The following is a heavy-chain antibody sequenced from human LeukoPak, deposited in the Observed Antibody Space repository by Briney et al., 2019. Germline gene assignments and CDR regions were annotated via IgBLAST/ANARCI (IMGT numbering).Heavy chain of an antibody. D-gene: IGHD2-15*01. CDR1: GGSFSGYY. CDR2: INHSGST. V-gene: IGHV4-34*01. CDR3: ARGIVPYCSGGSCYRGWFDP. J-gene: IGHJ5*02. Sequence: SETLSLTCAVYGGSFSGYYWSWIRQPPGKELEWVGEINHSGSTNYNPSLKGRVTISVDTSKNQFSLKLSSVTAADTAVYYCARGIVPYCSGGSCYRGWFDPWGQGTLVTVSS.